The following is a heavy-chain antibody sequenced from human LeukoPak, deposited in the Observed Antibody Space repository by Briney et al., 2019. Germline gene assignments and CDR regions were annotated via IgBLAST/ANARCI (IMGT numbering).Heavy chain of an antibody. Sequence: GGSLRLSCVVSGFTFNRCWMNWVRQAPGKGLEWVAHINPDGRDTYYVDSVKGRFTISRDNAQNSMYLQMNSPRVEDTAVYYCTSWGDTTAEYFQRWGQGTLVTVSS. V-gene: IGHV3-7*01. J-gene: IGHJ1*01. D-gene: IGHD2-21*02. CDR3: TSWGDTTAEYFQR. CDR2: INPDGRDT. CDR1: GFTFNRCW.